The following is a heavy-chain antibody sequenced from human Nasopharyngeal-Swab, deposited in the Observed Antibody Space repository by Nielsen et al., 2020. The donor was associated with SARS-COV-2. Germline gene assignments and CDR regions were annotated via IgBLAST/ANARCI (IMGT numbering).Heavy chain of an antibody. V-gene: IGHV1-46*01. Sequence: ASVKVSCKASGYTFTSYYMHWLRQAPGQGLEWMGIINPSGGSTSYAQKFQGRVTMTRDTSTSTVYMELSSLRSADTAVYYCARDRGTVTNEWYFDYWGQGTLVTVSS. CDR3: ARDRGTVTNEWYFDY. J-gene: IGHJ4*02. CDR2: INPSGGST. CDR1: GYTFTSYY. D-gene: IGHD4-17*01.